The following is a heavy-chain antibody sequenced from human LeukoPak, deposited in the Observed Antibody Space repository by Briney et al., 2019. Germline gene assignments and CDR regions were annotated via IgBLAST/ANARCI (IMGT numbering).Heavy chain of an antibody. V-gene: IGHV1-69*05. D-gene: IGHD4-11*01. J-gene: IGHJ6*03. CDR3: ARGGVTNYYYYYMDV. CDR1: GGTFSSYA. CDR2: IIPIFGTA. Sequence: GASVKVSCKASGGTFSSYAISWVRQAPGQGLGWMGGIIPIFGTANYAQKFQGRVTITTDESTSTAYMELSSLRSEDTAVHYCARGGVTNYYYYYMDVWGKGTTVTVSS.